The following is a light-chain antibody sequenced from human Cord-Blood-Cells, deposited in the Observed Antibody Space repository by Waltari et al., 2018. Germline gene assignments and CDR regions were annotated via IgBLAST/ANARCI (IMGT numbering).Light chain of an antibody. J-gene: IGLJ3*02. CDR3: QVWDSSSDHPV. Sequence: SYVLTQPPSVSVAPGKTARITCGGNNMGSNSVHWYQQKPGEAPVLVIFYDSDRPSGIPERFSGSNSGNTATLTISRVEAGDEADYYCQVWDSSSDHPVFSGGTRLTVL. V-gene: IGLV3-21*04. CDR1: NMGSNS. CDR2: YDS.